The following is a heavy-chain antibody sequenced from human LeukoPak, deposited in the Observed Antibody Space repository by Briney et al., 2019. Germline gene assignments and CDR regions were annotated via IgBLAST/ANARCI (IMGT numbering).Heavy chain of an antibody. CDR3: ARGMGSGTYRRFDY. J-gene: IGHJ4*02. Sequence: ASVKVSCKASGYTFTACNIHWVRQAPGQGLEWMGWITPNSGATNYAQQFQGRVTMTRDTSISTAYMELNNLISDDTAVYYCARGMGSGTYRRFDYWGQGTLVTVSS. CDR2: ITPNSGAT. V-gene: IGHV1-2*02. D-gene: IGHD3-10*01. CDR1: GYTFTACN.